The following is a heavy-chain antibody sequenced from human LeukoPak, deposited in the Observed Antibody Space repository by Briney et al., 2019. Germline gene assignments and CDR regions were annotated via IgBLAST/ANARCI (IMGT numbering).Heavy chain of an antibody. D-gene: IGHD3-10*01. CDR2: ISSSSSYI. CDR1: GFTFSSYS. Sequence: GGSLRLSCAASGFTFSSYSMNWVRQAPGKGLEWVSSISSSSSYIYYADSVKGRFTISRDNAKNSLYLQMNSLRAEDTAVYYCARSSSGSYYGGSWLGLLDSYDYWGQGTLVTVSS. CDR3: ARSSSGSYYGGSWLGLLDSYDY. V-gene: IGHV3-21*01. J-gene: IGHJ4*02.